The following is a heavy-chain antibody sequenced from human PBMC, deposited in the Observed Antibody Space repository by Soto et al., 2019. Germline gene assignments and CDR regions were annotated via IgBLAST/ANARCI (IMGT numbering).Heavy chain of an antibody. CDR1: GGTFSSYA. V-gene: IGHV1-69*01. CDR2: IIPIFGTA. D-gene: IGHD3-3*01. Sequence: QVQLVQSGAEVKKPGSSVKVSCKASGGTFSSYAISWVRQAPGQGLEWMGGIIPIFGTANYAQKFQGRVTITAYESTSTAYMGLSSLRSEDTAVYYCARGRGPIFGVVIDPAPWFDPWGQGTLVTVSS. CDR3: ARGRGPIFGVVIDPAPWFDP. J-gene: IGHJ5*02.